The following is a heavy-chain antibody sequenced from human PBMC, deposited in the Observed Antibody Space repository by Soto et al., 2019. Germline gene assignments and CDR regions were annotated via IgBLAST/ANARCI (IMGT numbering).Heavy chain of an antibody. D-gene: IGHD2-8*01. J-gene: IGHJ4*02. CDR1: GFSLSNSGMC. CDR3: ARTPSYCTNGVCYATDFDY. V-gene: IGHV2-70*01. CDR2: IDWDDDK. Sequence: SGPTLVNPTQSLTLTCTFSGFSLSNSGMCVSWIRQPPGKALEWLALIDWDDDKYYSTSLKTRLTISKDTSKNQVVLTMTNMDPVDTATYYCARTPSYCTNGVCYATDFDYWGQGTLVTVSS.